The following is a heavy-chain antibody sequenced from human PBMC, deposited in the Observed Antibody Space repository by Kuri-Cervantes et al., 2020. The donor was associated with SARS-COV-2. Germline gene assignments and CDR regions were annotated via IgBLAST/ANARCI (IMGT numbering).Heavy chain of an antibody. CDR3: AKRYCSGGNCYSFFDS. V-gene: IGHV3-23*01. J-gene: IGHJ4*02. D-gene: IGHD2-15*01. CDR2: ITTSGDST. CDR1: GFTFDDYA. Sequence: GESLKISCAASGFTFDDYAMHWVRQAPGKGLEWVSAITTSGDSTYYADSVKGRFTISRDNSKNTLYLQMNSLRAEDTALYYCAKRYCSGGNCYSFFDSWGQGTLVTVSS.